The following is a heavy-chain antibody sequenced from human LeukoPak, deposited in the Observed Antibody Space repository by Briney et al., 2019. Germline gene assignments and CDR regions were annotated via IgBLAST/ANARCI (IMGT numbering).Heavy chain of an antibody. CDR3: AKSDCGGDGCKLLNY. CDR2: ISDGGDAT. Sequence: GGSLRLSCAASGFTFSNFNMAWVRQAPGKGLEWVSSISDGGDATGYAESVKGRFTISRDNSKATVWLQMNSLRAEDTAHYYCAKSDCGGDGCKLLNYWAQGTLVTVSS. D-gene: IGHD2-21*01. CDR1: GFTFSNFN. V-gene: IGHV3-23*01. J-gene: IGHJ4*02.